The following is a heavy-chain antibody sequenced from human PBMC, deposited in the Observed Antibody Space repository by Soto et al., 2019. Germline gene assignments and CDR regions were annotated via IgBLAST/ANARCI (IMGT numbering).Heavy chain of an antibody. CDR3: ARDRGSGSYLAFDI. CDR1: GGSISSGGYY. V-gene: IGHV4-31*03. D-gene: IGHD3-10*01. J-gene: IGHJ3*02. Sequence: SETLSLTCTVSGGSISSGGYYWSWIRQHPGKGLAWIGYIYYSVGTYYNPSLKIRVTISVGTSKNQFSLKLTSVTAADTAVYYCARDRGSGSYLAFDIWGQGTMVT. CDR2: IYYSVGT.